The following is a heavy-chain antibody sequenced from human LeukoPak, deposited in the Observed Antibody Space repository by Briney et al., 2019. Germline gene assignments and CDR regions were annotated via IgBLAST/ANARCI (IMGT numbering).Heavy chain of an antibody. J-gene: IGHJ4*02. CDR3: AKDGYSSNWSTFDY. CDR2: ISSTSSTM. CDR1: GFTLSDYY. D-gene: IGHD6-13*01. V-gene: IGHV3-48*01. Sequence: GGSLRLSCAASGFTLSDYYMNWVRQAPGKGLEWVSYISSTSSTMYYADSVKGRFTISRDNSKNTLYLQMNSLRAEDTAVYYCAKDGYSSNWSTFDYWGQGTLVTVSS.